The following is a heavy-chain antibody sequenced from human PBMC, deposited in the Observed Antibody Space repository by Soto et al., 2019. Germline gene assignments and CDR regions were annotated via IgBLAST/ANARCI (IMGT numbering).Heavy chain of an antibody. CDR2: ISSSSSYI. CDR3: ARDSLDYSSGWYRWFDP. J-gene: IGHJ5*02. V-gene: IGHV3-21*01. CDR1: GFTFSSYS. D-gene: IGHD6-19*01. Sequence: EVQLVESGGGLVKPGGSPRLSCAASGFTFSSYSMNWVRQAPGKGLEWVSSISSSSSYIYYADSVKGRFTISRDNAKNSLYLQMNSLRAEDTAVYYCARDSLDYSSGWYRWFDPWGQGTLVTVSS.